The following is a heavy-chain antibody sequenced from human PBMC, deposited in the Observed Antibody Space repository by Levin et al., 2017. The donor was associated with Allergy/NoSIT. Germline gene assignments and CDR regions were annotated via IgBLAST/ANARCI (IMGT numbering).Heavy chain of an antibody. J-gene: IGHJ6*02. V-gene: IGHV1-46*01. CDR3: ARRELLWFGEPIPLYGLDV. Sequence: ASVKVSCKASGYTFTSYYMHWVRQAPGQGLEWMGAINPSDGSTTYTQKFQGRVTMTRDTSTSTVYMEVSSLRSEDTAVYYCARRELLWFGEPIPLYGLDVWGQGTTVTVSS. CDR2: INPSDGST. CDR1: GYTFTSYY. D-gene: IGHD3-10*01.